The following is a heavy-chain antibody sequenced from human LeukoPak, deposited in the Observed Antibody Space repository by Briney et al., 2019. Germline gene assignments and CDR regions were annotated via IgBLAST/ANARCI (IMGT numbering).Heavy chain of an antibody. D-gene: IGHD5-12*01. CDR1: GGSISSYY. V-gene: IGHV4-59*01. CDR2: IYNSGST. J-gene: IGHJ3*02. Sequence: SETLSLTCTVSGGSISSYYWSWIRQPPGKGLEWIGYIYNSGSTNYNPSLKSRVTISVDTSKNQYSLKMSSVTAADTAVYYCARDSGGPHSGFEIWGQGTMATASS. CDR3: ARDSGGPHSGFEI.